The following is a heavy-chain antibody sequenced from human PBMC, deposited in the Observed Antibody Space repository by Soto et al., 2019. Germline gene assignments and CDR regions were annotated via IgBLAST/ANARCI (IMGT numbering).Heavy chain of an antibody. V-gene: IGHV4-39*01. CDR2: FHYSGRT. CDR3: ARLAGYCSGTSCYGYYGMDV. J-gene: IGHJ6*02. CDR1: GGSISSGPYS. Sequence: QLQLLESGPGLVKPSETLSLTCSVSGGSISSGPYSWGWIRQPPGKGLEWIGTFHYSGRTYYRPSLESRVTISVDTSKNQFSLKVSSVTAADTAVFYCARLAGYCSGTSCYGYYGMDVWGQGTTVTVSS. D-gene: IGHD2-2*01.